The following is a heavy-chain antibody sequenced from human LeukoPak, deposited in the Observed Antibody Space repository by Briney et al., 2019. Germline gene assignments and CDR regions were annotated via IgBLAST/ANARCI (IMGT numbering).Heavy chain of an antibody. Sequence: SETLSLTCTVSGGSISSSSYYWGWIRQPPGKGLEWIGSIYYSGSTYYNPSLKSRVTISVDRSKNQFSLKLSSVTAADTAVYYCARGVTTNYYYYGMDVWGQGTTVTVSS. CDR1: GGSISSSSYY. CDR2: IYYSGST. D-gene: IGHD4-17*01. J-gene: IGHJ6*02. CDR3: ARGVTTNYYYYGMDV. V-gene: IGHV4-39*07.